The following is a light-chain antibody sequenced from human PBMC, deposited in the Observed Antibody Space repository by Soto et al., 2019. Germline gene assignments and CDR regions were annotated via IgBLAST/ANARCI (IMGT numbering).Light chain of an antibody. CDR1: QSVSSSY. CDR3: QKYNSAPLT. J-gene: IGKJ4*01. Sequence: TESRATLSLSPGEIATLSCRASQSVSSSYLAWYQQKKGKVPKLLIYTASTLQSGVPSRFSGSGYGTDFNLTISSLQTEDVATYYCQKYNSAPLTFGGGTKVDIK. V-gene: IGKV1-27*01. CDR2: TAS.